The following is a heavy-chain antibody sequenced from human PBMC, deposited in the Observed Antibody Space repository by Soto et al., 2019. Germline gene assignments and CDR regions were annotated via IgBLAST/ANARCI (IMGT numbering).Heavy chain of an antibody. D-gene: IGHD2-2*01. J-gene: IGHJ4*02. Sequence: VQLVESGGGVVQPGRSLRLSCAASGFTFRSYGMYWVRQAPGKGLEWVAVISYDGSNKYYADSVKGRFTISGDSSKNRLYLQMNSLRAEDTAVYYCAKVVVARTNWYYFDCWGQGTLVTVSS. CDR1: GFTFRSYG. CDR2: ISYDGSNK. V-gene: IGHV3-30*18. CDR3: AKVVVARTNWYYFDC.